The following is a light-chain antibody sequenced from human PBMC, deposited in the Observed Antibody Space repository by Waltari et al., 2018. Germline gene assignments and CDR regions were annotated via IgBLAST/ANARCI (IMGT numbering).Light chain of an antibody. Sequence: QAVLTQPASLSASPGASASLTCTLRSDINVGTYKRYWYQQRTGSSPQFLLRHRSDSDIKQVAVFPIRFSGSKDASANAGILLISGLQSEDEADYYCMILHNNAVVFGGGTKLTVL. V-gene: IGLV5-45*01. CDR2: HRSDSDI. CDR1: SDINVGTYK. CDR3: MILHNNAVV. J-gene: IGLJ3*02.